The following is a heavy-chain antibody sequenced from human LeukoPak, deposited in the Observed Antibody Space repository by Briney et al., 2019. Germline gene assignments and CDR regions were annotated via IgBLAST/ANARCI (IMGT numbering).Heavy chain of an antibody. CDR3: AREGVDTMVRGVILGWYFGL. CDR2: IYYSGST. V-gene: IGHV4-59*01. CDR1: GGSISSYY. J-gene: IGHJ2*01. D-gene: IGHD3-10*01. Sequence: PSETLSLTCTVSGGSISSYYWSWIRQPPGKGLEWIGYIYYSGSTNYNPSLKSRVTISVDTSKNQFSLKLSSVTAADTAVYYCAREGVDTMVRGVILGWYFGLWGRGTLVTVSS.